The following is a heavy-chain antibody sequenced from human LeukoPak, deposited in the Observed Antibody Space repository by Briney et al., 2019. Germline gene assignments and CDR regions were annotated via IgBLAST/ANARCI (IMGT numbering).Heavy chain of an antibody. D-gene: IGHD3-10*01. CDR1: GYSISSGYY. J-gene: IGHJ4*02. V-gene: IGHV4-38-2*02. CDR3: ARDAWYYGSGSYAGEDY. CDR2: IYHSGST. Sequence: SETLSLTCTVSGYSISSGYYWGWIRQPPGKGLEWIGSIYHSGSTYYNPSLKSRVTISVDTSKNQFSLKLSSVPAADTAVYYCARDAWYYGSGSYAGEDYWGQGTLVTVSS.